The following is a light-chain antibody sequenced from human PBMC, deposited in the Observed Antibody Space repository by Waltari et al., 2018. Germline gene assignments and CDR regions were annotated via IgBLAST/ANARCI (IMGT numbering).Light chain of an antibody. CDR1: NIGSKS. CDR3: QVWDSTSDHVV. V-gene: IGLV3-21*02. J-gene: IGLJ2*01. Sequence: SYVLTQPPSVSVAPGETATITCGGDNIGSKSVHWYQQKPGQAPVVVVYDDSDRPSGIPERFSASTSGNTATLTISRVEAGAEADYFCQVWDSTSDHVVFGGGTKLTVL. CDR2: DDS.